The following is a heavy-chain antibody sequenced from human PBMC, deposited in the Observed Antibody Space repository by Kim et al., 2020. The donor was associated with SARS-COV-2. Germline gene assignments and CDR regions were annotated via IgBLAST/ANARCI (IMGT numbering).Heavy chain of an antibody. CDR2: ISFDGMFK. CDR3: TRANFGAFDI. CDR1: GFTFSNYA. Sequence: GGSLRLSCAASGFTFSNYAIHWVRQAPGKGLEWVAVISFDGMFKYYADSVKGRFTISRDNSKSTLYLQMSSLGAEDTAVYYCTRANFGAFDIWGQGTIVTVSS. J-gene: IGHJ3*02. D-gene: IGHD1-7*01. V-gene: IGHV3-30*04.